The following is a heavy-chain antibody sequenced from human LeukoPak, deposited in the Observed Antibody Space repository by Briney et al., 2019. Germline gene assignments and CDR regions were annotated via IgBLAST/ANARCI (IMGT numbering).Heavy chain of an antibody. D-gene: IGHD1-26*01. J-gene: IGHJ4*02. CDR3: ARDVWPIGGGAKDY. Sequence: SETLSLTCTVSGGSISSSSYYWGWIRQPPGKGLEWIGSIYYSGSTYYNPSLKSRVTISVDTSKNQFSLKLSSVTAADTAVYYCARDVWPIGGGAKDYWGQGTLVTVSS. CDR1: GGSISSSSYY. CDR2: IYYSGST. V-gene: IGHV4-39*07.